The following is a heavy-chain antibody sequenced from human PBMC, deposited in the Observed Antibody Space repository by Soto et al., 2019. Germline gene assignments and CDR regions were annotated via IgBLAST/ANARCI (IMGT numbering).Heavy chain of an antibody. CDR2: MSANNGNT. CDR3: ARVGWGVTRPPVSHYYYMDV. J-gene: IGHJ6*03. D-gene: IGHD4-17*01. Sequence: GASVKVSCKASGYTFTSYGISWVRQAPGQGLERMGWMSANNGNTNYAQKLQGRVTMTTDTSNSTAYMELSSLRSEDTAVYYCARVGWGVTRPPVSHYYYMDVWGKGTTVTVSS. CDR1: GYTFTSYG. V-gene: IGHV1-18*01.